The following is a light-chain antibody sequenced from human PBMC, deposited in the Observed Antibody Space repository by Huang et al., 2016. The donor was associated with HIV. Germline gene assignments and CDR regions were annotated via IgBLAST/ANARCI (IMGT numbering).Light chain of an antibody. J-gene: IGKJ2*01. CDR3: QQYNSYSRT. CDR1: QSISRW. V-gene: IGKV1-5*03. Sequence: DIQMTQFPSTLSASVGDRVTITCRASQSISRWFAWYQQKPGKAPKVLIYNASSLESGVPSRFSGSGSGTAFTLTISSLQPDDSATYYCQQYNSYSRTFGQGTKLEIK. CDR2: NAS.